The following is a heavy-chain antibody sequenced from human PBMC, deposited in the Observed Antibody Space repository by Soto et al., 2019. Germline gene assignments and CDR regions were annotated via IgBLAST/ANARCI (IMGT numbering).Heavy chain of an antibody. CDR2: MSIGYEKT. D-gene: IGHD4-17*01. Sequence: HPGGSLRLSCAASGFTFTYYSMAWVRPTPEWGLEWISGMSIGYEKTFYADSVRGRFTVSRDSSRNTVDLQMHNLRADDTAIYYCVRWSGYGDLWGQGTRVTVSS. CDR3: VRWSGYGDL. J-gene: IGHJ4*02. V-gene: IGHV3-23*01. CDR1: GFTFTYYS.